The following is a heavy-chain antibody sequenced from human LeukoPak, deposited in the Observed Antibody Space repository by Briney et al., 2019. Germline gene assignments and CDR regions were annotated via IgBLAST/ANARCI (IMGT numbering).Heavy chain of an antibody. CDR3: ATGDLRGYSYGYYLDY. V-gene: IGHV3-30*03. D-gene: IGHD5-18*01. Sequence: PGGSLRLSCAASRFTFRSYVMHWVREAPGKRLEWVAVISYDGSNKYYADSVKGRFTISRDNTRNTLNLQMNSLRGEDPPVYYCATGDLRGYSYGYYLDYWGQGTLVTVSS. CDR2: ISYDGSNK. J-gene: IGHJ4*02. CDR1: RFTFRSYV.